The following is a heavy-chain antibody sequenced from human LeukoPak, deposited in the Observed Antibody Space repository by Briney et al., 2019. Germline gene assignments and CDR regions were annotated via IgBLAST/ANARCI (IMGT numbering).Heavy chain of an antibody. CDR3: AAPTGWGYYASSGYYYFDAFDI. CDR1: GFTFTSSA. V-gene: IGHV1-58*02. J-gene: IGHJ3*02. Sequence: SVKVSCKASGFTFTSSAMQWVRQARGQRLEWIGWIVVGSGNTNYAQKFQERVTITRDMSTSTAYMELSSLRSDATAVYYCAAPTGWGYYASSGYYYFDAFDIWGQGPMVTVSS. CDR2: IVVGSGNT. D-gene: IGHD3-22*01.